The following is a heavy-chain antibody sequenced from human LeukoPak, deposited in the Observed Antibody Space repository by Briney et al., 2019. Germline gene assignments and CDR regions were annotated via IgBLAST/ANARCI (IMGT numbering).Heavy chain of an antibody. CDR3: ATDAPLTARPF. Sequence: GGSLRLSCAASRFSFSSYDMSWVRQAPGKGLEWVSAITGNGGATYYADSVKGRFTISRDNSKNMMYLQMNSLRAEDTAVYYCATDAPLTARPFWGQGTLVTVSS. CDR1: RFSFSSYD. CDR2: ITGNGGAT. V-gene: IGHV3-23*01. J-gene: IGHJ4*02. D-gene: IGHD2-21*02.